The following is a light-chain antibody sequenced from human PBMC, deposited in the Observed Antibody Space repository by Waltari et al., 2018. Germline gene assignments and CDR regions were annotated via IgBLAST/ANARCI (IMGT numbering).Light chain of an antibody. CDR2: AAS. V-gene: IGKV1-12*01. Sequence: DIQMTQSPPSVSASVGDRVTITCRASQGIRSWLSWYQQKPGKAPKLLIYAASNLQSGVPSRFSGSDSGTEFTLTISSLQPEDVATYYCQEANSFPLTVGGGTKVEI. J-gene: IGKJ4*01. CDR1: QGIRSW. CDR3: QEANSFPLT.